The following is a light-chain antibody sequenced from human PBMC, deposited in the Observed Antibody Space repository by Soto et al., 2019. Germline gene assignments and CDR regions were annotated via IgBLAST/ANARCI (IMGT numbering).Light chain of an antibody. J-gene: IGKJ1*01. Sequence: EIVMTQSPSTLSVSPVERSTLSFIASQSVSSNLAWYQQKPGQAPRLLIYGASIRATGIPARFSGSGSGTEFTLTISTLQSEDFAIYYCQHYNNWPPWTFGQGTKVDIK. CDR2: GAS. CDR1: QSVSSN. CDR3: QHYNNWPPWT. V-gene: IGKV3-15*01.